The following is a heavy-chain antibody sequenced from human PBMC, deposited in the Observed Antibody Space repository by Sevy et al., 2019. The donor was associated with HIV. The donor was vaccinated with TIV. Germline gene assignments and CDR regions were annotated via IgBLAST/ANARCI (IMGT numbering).Heavy chain of an antibody. Sequence: SETLSLTCTVSGGSISSYYWSWVRQPPGKGLEWIGYIYYSGSTNYNPSLKSRVTISVDTSKNQFSLKLSSVTAADMAVYYCARRFMVRGVSGYYYYGMDVWGQGTTVTVSS. V-gene: IGHV4-59*12. J-gene: IGHJ6*02. CDR1: GGSISSYY. CDR2: IYYSGST. D-gene: IGHD3-10*01. CDR3: ARRFMVRGVSGYYYYGMDV.